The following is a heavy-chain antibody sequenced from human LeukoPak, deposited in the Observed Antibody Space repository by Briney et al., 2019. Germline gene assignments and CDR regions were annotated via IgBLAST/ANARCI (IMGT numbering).Heavy chain of an antibody. CDR2: INPNSGGT. Sequence: ASVKVSCKASGYTFTGYYMHWVRQAPGQGLELMGRINPNSGGTNYAQKFQGRVTMTRDTSISTAYMELSRLRSDDTAVYYCARAVAGTGQFDYWGQGTLVTVSS. D-gene: IGHD6-19*01. CDR1: GYTFTGYY. J-gene: IGHJ4*02. V-gene: IGHV1-2*06. CDR3: ARAVAGTGQFDY.